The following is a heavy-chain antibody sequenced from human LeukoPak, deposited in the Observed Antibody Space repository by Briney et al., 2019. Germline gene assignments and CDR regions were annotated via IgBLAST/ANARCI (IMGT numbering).Heavy chain of an antibody. CDR3: VKDRVWFGELLNPLFDN. D-gene: IGHD3-10*01. CDR1: GFTFDDYA. Sequence: GGSLRLSCAASGFTFDDYAMHWVRQAPGKGLEWVSGISWNSGRIGYADSVKGRFTISRDNAKNSLYLQMNSLRAEDTALYYCVKDRVWFGELLNPLFDNWGQGTRVTVSS. CDR2: ISWNSGRI. J-gene: IGHJ4*02. V-gene: IGHV3-9*01.